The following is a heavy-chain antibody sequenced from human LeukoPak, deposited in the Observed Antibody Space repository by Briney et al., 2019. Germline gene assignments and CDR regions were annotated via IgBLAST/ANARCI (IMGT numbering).Heavy chain of an antibody. D-gene: IGHD1-26*01. CDR2: INPSGGGT. Sequence: ASVKVSFKASGYTFTSYYMHWVRQAPGQGLEWMGIINPSGGGTTYAQKFQGRVTMTRDTSTSTVYMELSSLRSEDTAVYYCAREFPHTDSGSYPWYFDYWGQGTLVTVSS. CDR3: AREFPHTDSGSYPWYFDY. J-gene: IGHJ4*02. V-gene: IGHV1-46*01. CDR1: GYTFTSYY.